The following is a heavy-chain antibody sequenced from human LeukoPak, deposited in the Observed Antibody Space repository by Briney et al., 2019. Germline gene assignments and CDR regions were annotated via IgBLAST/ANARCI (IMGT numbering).Heavy chain of an antibody. Sequence: SETLSLTCTVSGGSIDSYYWSWIRQPPGKGLEWIGYIYYSGSTNYNPSLKSRVTISVDTSKNQFSLKLSSVTAADTAVYYCARGEVYRSYYYYGMDVWGQGTTVTVSS. CDR3: ARGEVYRSYYYYGMDV. J-gene: IGHJ6*02. CDR1: GGSIDSYY. D-gene: IGHD1-14*01. V-gene: IGHV4-59*01. CDR2: IYYSGST.